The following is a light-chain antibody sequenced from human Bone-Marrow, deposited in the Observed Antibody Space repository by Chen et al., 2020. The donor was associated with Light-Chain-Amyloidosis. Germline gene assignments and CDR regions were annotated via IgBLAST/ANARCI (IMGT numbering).Light chain of an antibody. CDR3: QQYGTSPLT. V-gene: IGKV3-20*01. CDR1: QTISSNY. J-gene: IGKJ4*01. CDR2: GSS. Sequence: EIVLTQSPGTLSLSPGEGANLSCRASQTISSNYLTWYQQKFGQAPRLLIYGSSSSATGIPDRFTGSGSGTHFTLTINRLEPEDFAMYYCQQYGTSPLTFGVGTKVEIK.